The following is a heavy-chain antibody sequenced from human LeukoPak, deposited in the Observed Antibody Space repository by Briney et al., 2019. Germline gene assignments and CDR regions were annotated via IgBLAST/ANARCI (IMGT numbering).Heavy chain of an antibody. Sequence: SVTVSCKASGCTFSSYAISWVRQAPGQGLEWMGRIIPILGIANYAQKFQGRVTITADKSTSTAYMELSRLRSEDTAVYYCARAFGIEMATINVLGYWGQGTLVTVSS. V-gene: IGHV1-69*04. CDR2: IIPILGIA. D-gene: IGHD5-24*01. CDR3: ARAFGIEMATINVLGY. J-gene: IGHJ4*02. CDR1: GCTFSSYA.